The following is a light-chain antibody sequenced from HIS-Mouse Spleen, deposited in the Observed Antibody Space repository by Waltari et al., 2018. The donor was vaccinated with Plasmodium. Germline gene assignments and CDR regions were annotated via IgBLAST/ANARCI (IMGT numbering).Light chain of an antibody. CDR3: CSYAGSSTFV. CDR1: RSDVGSYNL. V-gene: IGLV2-23*03. Sequence: QSALTQPASVSGSPGQSIPISCTGTRSDVGSYNLVSWYQQHPGKAPKLMIDEGSKRPSGVSNRFSGSKSGNTASLTISGLQAEDEADYYCCSYAGSSTFVFGGGTKLTVL. J-gene: IGLJ3*02. CDR2: EGS.